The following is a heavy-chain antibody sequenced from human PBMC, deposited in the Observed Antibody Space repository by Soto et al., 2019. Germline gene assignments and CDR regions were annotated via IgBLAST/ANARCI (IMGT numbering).Heavy chain of an antibody. V-gene: IGHV1-2*02. J-gene: IGHJ4*02. CDR2: INPNSGGT. D-gene: IGHD3-22*01. CDR1: GYTFTGYY. CDR3: ARVARLYYDSSGYYYYDY. Sequence: ASVKCYCKASGYTFTGYYMHLVRQAPGQGLEWMGWINPNSGGTNYAQKFQGRVTMTRDTSISTAYMELSRLRSDDTAVYYCARVARLYYDSSGYYYYDYWGQGTLVTVSS.